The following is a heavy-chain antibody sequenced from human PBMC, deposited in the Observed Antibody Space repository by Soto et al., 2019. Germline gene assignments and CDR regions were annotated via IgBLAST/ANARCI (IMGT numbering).Heavy chain of an antibody. CDR2: IIPIFGTA. CDR1: GGTFSSYA. V-gene: IGHV1-69*13. J-gene: IGHJ3*02. CDR3: ARAVARYAFDI. D-gene: IGHD6-19*01. Sequence: ASVKVSCKASGGTFSSYAISWVRQAPGQGLEWMGGIIPIFGTANYAQKFQGRVTIAADESTSTAHMELSSLRSEDTAVYYCARAVARYAFDIWGQGTMVTVSS.